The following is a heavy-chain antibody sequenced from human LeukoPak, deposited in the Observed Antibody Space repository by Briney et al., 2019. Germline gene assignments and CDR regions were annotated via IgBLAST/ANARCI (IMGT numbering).Heavy chain of an antibody. Sequence: ASVKVSCKASGYTFTSYGISWVRQAPGQGLEWMGWISAYNGNTNYAQKLQGRVTMTTDTSTSTAYMELRSPRSDDTAVYYCARYYDILTGPPYGMDVWGQGTTVTVSS. J-gene: IGHJ6*02. CDR2: ISAYNGNT. V-gene: IGHV1-18*01. D-gene: IGHD3-9*01. CDR3: ARYYDILTGPPYGMDV. CDR1: GYTFTSYG.